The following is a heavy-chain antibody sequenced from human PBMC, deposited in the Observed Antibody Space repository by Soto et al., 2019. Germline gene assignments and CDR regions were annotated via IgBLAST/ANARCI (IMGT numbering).Heavy chain of an antibody. Sequence: GGSLRLSCAASGFTFSSYSMNWVRQAPGKGLEWVSSISSSSSYIYYADSVKGRFTISRDNAKNSLYLQMNSLRAEDTAVYYCARERLGVATMRGYFDYWGQGTLVTVSS. V-gene: IGHV3-21*01. CDR1: GFTFSSYS. CDR2: ISSSSSYI. J-gene: IGHJ4*02. CDR3: ARERLGVATMRGYFDY. D-gene: IGHD5-12*01.